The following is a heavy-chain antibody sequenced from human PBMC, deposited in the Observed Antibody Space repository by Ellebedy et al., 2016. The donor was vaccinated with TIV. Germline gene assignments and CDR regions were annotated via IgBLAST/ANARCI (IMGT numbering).Heavy chain of an antibody. CDR3: ARDSVI. CDR1: GFTFSSYG. Sequence: GESLKISCAASGFTFSSYGMHWVRQAPGKGLEWVSSISSSSTYIYYADSVKGRFTISRDNAKNSLYLQMNSLRDEDTAVYYCARDSVIWGQGTMVTVSS. J-gene: IGHJ3*02. V-gene: IGHV3-21*01. CDR2: ISSSSTYI.